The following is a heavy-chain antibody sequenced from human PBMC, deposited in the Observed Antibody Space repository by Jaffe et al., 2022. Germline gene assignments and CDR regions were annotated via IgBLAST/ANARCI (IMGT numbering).Heavy chain of an antibody. Sequence: QITLKESGPTLVKPTQTLTLTCTFSGFSLSTSGVGVGWIRQPPGKALEWLALIYWNDDKRYSPSLKSRLTITKDTSKNQVVLTMTNMDPVDTATYYCAHRLGLEGLWFRELWSYAFDIWGQGTMVTVSS. CDR1: GFSLSTSGVG. CDR2: IYWNDDK. J-gene: IGHJ3*02. V-gene: IGHV2-5*01. CDR3: AHRLGLEGLWFRELWSYAFDI. D-gene: IGHD3-10*01.